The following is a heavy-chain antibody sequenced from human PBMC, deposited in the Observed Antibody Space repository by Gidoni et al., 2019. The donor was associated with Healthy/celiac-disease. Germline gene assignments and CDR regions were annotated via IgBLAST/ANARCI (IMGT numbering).Heavy chain of an antibody. D-gene: IGHD3-16*01. V-gene: IGHV4-59*08. J-gene: IGHJ4*02. CDR1: GGSISSYY. CDR2: IYYSGST. Sequence: QVQLQESGPGLVKPSETLSLTCTVSGGSISSYYWSWVRQPPGKGLEWIGYIYYSGSTNYNPDLQRRVTISVDTSKNQFFLKLSSVTAADTAVYYCARIPERNIYPYTRGGEYYFDYWGQGTLVTVSS. CDR3: ARIPERNIYPYTRGGEYYFDY.